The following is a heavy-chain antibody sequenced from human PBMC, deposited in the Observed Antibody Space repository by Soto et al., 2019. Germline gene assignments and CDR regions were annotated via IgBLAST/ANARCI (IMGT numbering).Heavy chain of an antibody. D-gene: IGHD1-26*01. CDR2: FSSSSSTV. CDR3: ATDGWVVEATTVDY. CDR1: GFTFSSYS. J-gene: IGHJ4*02. Sequence: EVQLVESGGGLVQPGGSLRLSCAASGFTFSSYSMNWVRQAPGKGLEWVSYFSSSSSTVYYADSVKGRFTISRDNAKNSRYLQMNSLRDEDTAVYYCATDGWVVEATTVDYWGQRTLVTVSS. V-gene: IGHV3-48*02.